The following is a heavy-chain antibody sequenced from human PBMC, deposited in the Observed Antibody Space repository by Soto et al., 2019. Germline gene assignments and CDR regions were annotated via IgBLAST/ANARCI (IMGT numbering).Heavy chain of an antibody. CDR3: ARGLATLPVFAFDV. J-gene: IGHJ3*01. V-gene: IGHV2-5*01. CDR2: IYWSGDE. Sequence: QMTLMESGPTLVRPTQTLTLTCSFYGFSFSTSGVGVGRVRQPPGKALEWLALIYWSGDEHYRPSLKSRLTITKDTSKNQVVLIMTNMDPVDTATYYCARGLATLPVFAFDVWGQGTTVTVSS. D-gene: IGHD6-6*01. CDR1: GFSFSTSGVG.